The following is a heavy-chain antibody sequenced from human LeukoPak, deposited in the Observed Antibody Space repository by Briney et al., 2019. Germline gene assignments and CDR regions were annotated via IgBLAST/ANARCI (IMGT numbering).Heavy chain of an antibody. J-gene: IGHJ4*02. V-gene: IGHV3-7*01. CDR3: ARDSYYDSRAFDY. D-gene: IGHD3-22*01. CDR1: GFTFSSYW. Sequence: GSLRLSCAASGFTFSSYWMSWVRQAPGKGLEWVANIKQDGSEKYYVGSVKGRFTISRDNAKNSLYLQMNSLRAEDTAVYYCARDSYYDSRAFDYWGQGTLVTVSS. CDR2: IKQDGSEK.